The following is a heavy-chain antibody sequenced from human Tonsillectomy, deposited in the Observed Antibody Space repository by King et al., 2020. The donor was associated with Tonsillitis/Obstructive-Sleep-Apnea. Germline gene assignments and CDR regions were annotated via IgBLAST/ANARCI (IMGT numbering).Heavy chain of an antibody. CDR1: GYTLTELS. CDR3: ATDLARVGYFDL. CDR2: CDPEDGET. J-gene: IGHJ2*01. Sequence: QLVQFGAEVKKPGASVKVSCKFSGYTLTELSMHWVRQAPGKGLEWMGGCDPEDGETNYAKKFQGRVTMTEDTSTDTAYMELSSLRSEDTAVFYCATDLARVGYFDLWGRGTLVTVSS. V-gene: IGHV1-24*01.